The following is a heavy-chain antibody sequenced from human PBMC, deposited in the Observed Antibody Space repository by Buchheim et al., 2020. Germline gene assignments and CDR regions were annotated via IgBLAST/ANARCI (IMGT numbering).Heavy chain of an antibody. J-gene: IGHJ4*02. Sequence: QVTLKESGPALVKPTQTLTLTCTFSGFSLSTSGMRVSWIRQPPGKALEWLARIDWDDDKFYSTSLKTRPTISKDTSKNQVVLTMTNLDPVDTATYYCARIDSSGYYIDYWGQGTL. CDR3: ARIDSSGYYIDY. D-gene: IGHD3-22*01. CDR2: IDWDDDK. CDR1: GFSLSTSGMR. V-gene: IGHV2-70*04.